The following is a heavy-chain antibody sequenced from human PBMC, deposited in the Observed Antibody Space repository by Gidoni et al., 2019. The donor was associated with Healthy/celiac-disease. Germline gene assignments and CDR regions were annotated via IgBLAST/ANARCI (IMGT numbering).Heavy chain of an antibody. J-gene: IGHJ6*03. V-gene: IGHV1-2*02. Sequence: QVQLVQSGAEVQKPGASVQVSCTASGYTFTGYYMHWVRQAPGQGLEWMGWTNPNSGGTNYAQKFQGRVTMNRDTSISTAYMELSRLRSDDTAVYYCARSELWLLDDYYYYMDVWGKGTTVTVSS. CDR3: ARSELWLLDDYYYYMDV. CDR1: GYTFTGYY. CDR2: TNPNSGGT. D-gene: IGHD5-18*01.